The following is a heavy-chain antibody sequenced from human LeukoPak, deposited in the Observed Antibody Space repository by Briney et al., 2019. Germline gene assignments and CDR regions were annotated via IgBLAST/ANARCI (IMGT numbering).Heavy chain of an antibody. CDR2: IRGDGSVK. J-gene: IGHJ4*02. CDR1: GFSFTNVW. Sequence: GGSLRLSCAVSGFSFTNVWMNWVRQAPGKGLEWVGNIRGDGSVKFYLDSVKGRFTISRDNTNSVSLQMNNLKAEDTAVYYCGRSVAAPADYWGQGTLVIVSS. D-gene: IGHD6-6*01. V-gene: IGHV3-7*03. CDR3: GRSVAAPADY.